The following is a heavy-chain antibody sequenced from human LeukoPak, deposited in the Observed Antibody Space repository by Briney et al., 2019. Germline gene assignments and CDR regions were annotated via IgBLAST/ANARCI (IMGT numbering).Heavy chain of an antibody. CDR1: GGSISSYY. CDR3: SRGITMIRFDP. V-gene: IGHV4-59*01. D-gene: IGHD3-22*01. Sequence: SETLSLTCTVSGGSISSYYWSWIRQPPGKALDWSGYIYYSGSTNYNPSLKSPVTIPIDTSKNKCSLKMRPVTTADTAVYYCSRGITMIRFDPWGQGPLVTVSP. CDR2: IYYSGST. J-gene: IGHJ5*02.